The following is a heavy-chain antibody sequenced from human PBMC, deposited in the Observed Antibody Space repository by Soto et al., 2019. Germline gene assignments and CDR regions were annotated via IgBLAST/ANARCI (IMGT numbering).Heavy chain of an antibody. J-gene: IGHJ6*02. CDR1: GYSFTSYW. D-gene: IGHD6-13*01. CDR2: IYPGDSDT. V-gene: IGHV5-51*01. CDR3: ARQGYSSSWYIGAYYYYGMDV. Sequence: HGESLKISCKGSGYSFTSYWIGWVRQMPGKGLEWMGIIYPGDSDTRYSPSFQGQVTISADKSISTAYLQWSSLKASDTAMYYCARQGYSSSWYIGAYYYYGMDVWGQGTTVTVSS.